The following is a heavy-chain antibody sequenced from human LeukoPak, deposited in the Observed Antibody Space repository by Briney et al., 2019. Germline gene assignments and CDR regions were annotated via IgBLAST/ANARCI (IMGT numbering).Heavy chain of an antibody. J-gene: IGHJ5*02. D-gene: IGHD1-7*01. Sequence: ASVKVSCKASGYTFASYDINWVRQAPGQGLEWMGWMNPNSGNSGYAQKFQGRITMTRATSISTAYMELSRLRSDDTAVYYCASADWNSPSYWFDPWGQGTLVTVSS. CDR3: ASADWNSPSYWFDP. CDR2: MNPNSGNS. V-gene: IGHV1-8*01. CDR1: GYTFASYD.